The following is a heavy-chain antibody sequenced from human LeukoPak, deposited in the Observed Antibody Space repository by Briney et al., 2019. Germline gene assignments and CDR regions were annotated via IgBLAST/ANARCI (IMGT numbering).Heavy chain of an antibody. CDR2: INHSGST. CDR3: ARGRLYCSSTSCYALYFQH. CDR1: GGSFSGYY. V-gene: IGHV4-34*01. Sequence: SETLSLTCAVYGGSFSGYYWSWIRQPPGKGLEWIGGINHSGSTNYNPSLKSRVTISVDTSRNQFSLKLSSVTAADTAVYYCARGRLYCSSTSCYALYFQHWGQGTLVTVSS. J-gene: IGHJ1*01. D-gene: IGHD2-2*01.